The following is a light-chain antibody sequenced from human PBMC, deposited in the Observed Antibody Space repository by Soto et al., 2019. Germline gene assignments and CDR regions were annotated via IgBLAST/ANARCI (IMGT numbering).Light chain of an antibody. CDR1: QDISDH. J-gene: IGKJ1*01. V-gene: IGKV1-27*01. CDR2: EAS. CDR3: QKYNTTPRT. Sequence: DFHMTQSPSSLSASVGDRVTIACRASQDISDHLAWYQHKPGKVPKLLIYEASTLQSGVPSRFSGGGSGTDFTLTISSLRPEDVATYYCQKYNTTPRTFGQGTKVELK.